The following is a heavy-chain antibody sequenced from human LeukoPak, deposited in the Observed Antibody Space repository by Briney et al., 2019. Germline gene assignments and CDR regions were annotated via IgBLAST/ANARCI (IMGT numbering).Heavy chain of an antibody. V-gene: IGHV4-34*01. CDR2: INHSGST. CDR3: ARRVAELRFDY. Sequence: SETLSLTCAVYGGSFSGYYWSWIRQPPGKGLEWIGEINHSGSTNYNPSLKSRVTISVDTSKNQFSLKLSSATAADTAVYYCARRVAELRFDYWGQGTLVTVSS. CDR1: GGSFSGYY. D-gene: IGHD1-26*01. J-gene: IGHJ4*02.